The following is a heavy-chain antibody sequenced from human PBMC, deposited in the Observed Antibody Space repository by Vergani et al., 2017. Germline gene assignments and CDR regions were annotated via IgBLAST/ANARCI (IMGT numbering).Heavy chain of an antibody. D-gene: IGHD6-19*01. V-gene: IGHV5-51*03. CDR1: GYSFTSYW. CDR2: IYPGDSDT. J-gene: IGHJ6*03. CDR3: ARLTYSSGSYQHPHSYYYYMDV. Sequence: EVQLVQSGAEVKKPGESLKISCKGSGYSFTSYWIGWVRQMPGKGLEWMGIIYPGDSDTRYSPSFQGQVTISADKSISTAYLQWSSLKASDTAMYYCARLTYSSGSYQHPHSYYYYMDVWGKGTTVTVSS.